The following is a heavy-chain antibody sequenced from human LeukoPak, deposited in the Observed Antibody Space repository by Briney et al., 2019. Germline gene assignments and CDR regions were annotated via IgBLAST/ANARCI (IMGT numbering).Heavy chain of an antibody. V-gene: IGHV3-21*01. CDR3: ARNLNSPIAVAGSDY. CDR1: GFTFSNSD. Sequence: GGSLRLSCAASGFTFSNSDMEWVRQAPGKGLEWVSSITPSSAYIYYAESMRGRFTVSRDNAKISLYLQMNSLTAEDTAVYYCARNLNSPIAVAGSDYWGQGTLVTVSS. D-gene: IGHD6-19*01. J-gene: IGHJ4*02. CDR2: ITPSSAYI.